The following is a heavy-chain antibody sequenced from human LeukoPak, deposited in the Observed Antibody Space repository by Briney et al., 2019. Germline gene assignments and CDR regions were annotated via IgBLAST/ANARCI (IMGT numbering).Heavy chain of an antibody. CDR1: GLTHIPYP. CDR2: IIGGGLNT. CDR3: AKSLKSVAVFTPLDL. V-gene: IGHV3-23*01. J-gene: IGHJ4*02. Sequence: GGSLRLSCVCTGLTHIPYPRTAVRQAPGTGLQWVSSIIGGGLNTYYADSVKGRFTISRDNSNKTLYLHMHSPRPEDTAVHSCAKSLKSVAVFTPLDLWGQGTLVTVSS. D-gene: IGHD3-22*01.